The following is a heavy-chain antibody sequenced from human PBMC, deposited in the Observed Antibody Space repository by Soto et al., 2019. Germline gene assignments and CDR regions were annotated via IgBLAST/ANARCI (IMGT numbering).Heavy chain of an antibody. CDR1: GYTFTSYA. D-gene: IGHD2-2*01. CDR3: ARDGGGTRDIVVVPAAAFDI. V-gene: IGHV1-3*01. J-gene: IGHJ3*02. CDR2: INAGNGNT. Sequence: ASVKVSCKASGYTFTSYAMHWVRQAPGQRLEWMGWINAGNGNTKYSQKFQGRVTITRDTSASKAYMELSSLRSEDTAVYYCARDGGGTRDIVVVPAAAFDIWVQGTMVTVSS.